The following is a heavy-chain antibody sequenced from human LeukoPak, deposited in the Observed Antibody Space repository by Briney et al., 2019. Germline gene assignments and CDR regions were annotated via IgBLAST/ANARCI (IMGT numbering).Heavy chain of an antibody. CDR3: ARVSARDCSSNSCWGWLDP. V-gene: IGHV1-69*01. Sequence: SVKGSCKASGGSFTSYAIIWVRQATGQGLEWMGGINPIFNTPHYAPNFQGRVTITLVEPTSTVYMELSSLKSEDTAVFYCARVSARDCSSNSCWGWLDPWGQGTLVTVSS. CDR2: INPIFNTP. D-gene: IGHD2-2*01. CDR1: GGSFTSYA. J-gene: IGHJ5*02.